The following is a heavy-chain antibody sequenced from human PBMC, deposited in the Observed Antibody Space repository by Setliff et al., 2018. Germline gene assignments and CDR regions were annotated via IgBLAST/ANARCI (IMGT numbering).Heavy chain of an antibody. J-gene: IGHJ4*02. D-gene: IGHD3-3*01. Sequence: GGSLRLSCAACGFTFSSYSMNWVRQAPGKGLEWVSYISSSSSTIYYADSVKGRFTISRDNAKNSLYLQMNSLRAEDTAVYYCARDNGFWSGYSLDYWGQGTLVTVSS. V-gene: IGHV3-48*01. CDR1: GFTFSSYS. CDR3: ARDNGFWSGYSLDY. CDR2: ISSSSSTI.